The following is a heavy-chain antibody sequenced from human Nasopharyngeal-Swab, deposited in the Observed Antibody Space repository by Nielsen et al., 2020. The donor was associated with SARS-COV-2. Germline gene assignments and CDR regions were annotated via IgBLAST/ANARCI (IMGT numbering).Heavy chain of an antibody. CDR1: GFTFSSYS. V-gene: IGHV3-48*01. CDR2: ISSSSSTI. Sequence: GGSLRLSCAASGFTFSSYSMNWVRQAPGKGLEWVSYISSSSSTIYYADSVKGRFTISRDNAKNSLYLQMNSLRAEDTAVYYCARGRVEYASPGYFDYWGQGSLVTVSS. J-gene: IGHJ4*02. CDR3: ARGRVEYASPGYFDY. D-gene: IGHD2-2*01.